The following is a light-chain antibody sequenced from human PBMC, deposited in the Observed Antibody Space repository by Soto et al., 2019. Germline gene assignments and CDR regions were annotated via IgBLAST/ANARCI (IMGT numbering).Light chain of an antibody. CDR1: SSDVGGYKY. Sequence: QSALTQPPSASGSPGQSVTNSCTGTSSDVGGYKYVSWYQQHPGKAPKLMIFEVHKRPSGVPDRFSGSKSGNTASLTVSGLQAEDEADYYCSSYGGTNNLLFGGGTKVTVL. CDR3: SSYGGTNNLL. CDR2: EVH. V-gene: IGLV2-8*01. J-gene: IGLJ2*01.